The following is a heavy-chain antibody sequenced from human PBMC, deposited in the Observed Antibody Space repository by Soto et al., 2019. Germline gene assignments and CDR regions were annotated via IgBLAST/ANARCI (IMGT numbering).Heavy chain of an antibody. D-gene: IGHD3-10*01. V-gene: IGHV4-34*01. Sequence: SETLSLTCAVYGGSLSGYYWSWIRQPPGKGLEWIGEISHSGSTKYNPSLKSRVTISVDSSKNQFSLKLTSVTAADTAVYYCAQTSLYYYRSERRSDAFDIWGRGTMVTVSS. CDR2: ISHSGST. CDR1: GGSLSGYY. CDR3: AQTSLYYYRSERRSDAFDI. J-gene: IGHJ3*02.